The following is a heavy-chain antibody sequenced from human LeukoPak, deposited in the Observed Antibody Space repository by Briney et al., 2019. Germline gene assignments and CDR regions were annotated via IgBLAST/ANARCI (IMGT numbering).Heavy chain of an antibody. CDR2: TYYRSKWYN. V-gene: IGHV6-1*01. CDR3: ARDRLELRDYYYYGMDV. Sequence: SQTLSLTCAISGDSVSSNSAAWNWIRQSPSRGLEWLVRTYYRSKWYNDYAVSVKSRITINPDTSKNQFSLQLNSVTPEDTAVYYCARDRLELRDYYYYGMDVWGQGTTVTVPS. D-gene: IGHD1-7*01. CDR1: GDSVSSNSAA. J-gene: IGHJ6*02.